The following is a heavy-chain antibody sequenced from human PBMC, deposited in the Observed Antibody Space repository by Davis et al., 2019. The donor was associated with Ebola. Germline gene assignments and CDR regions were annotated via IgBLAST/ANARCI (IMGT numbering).Heavy chain of an antibody. D-gene: IGHD3-3*01. CDR3: VKDLHVVLRVLEWLSPED. CDR2: ISYDGSNK. V-gene: IGHV3-30*18. J-gene: IGHJ4*02. CDR1: GFTFSSYG. Sequence: GESLKISCAASGFTFSSYGMHWVRQAPGKGLEWVAVISYDGSNKYYADSVKGRFTISRDSSKNTVYLQMNSLRAEDTAVYYCVKDLHVVLRVLEWLSPEDWGQGALVTVSS.